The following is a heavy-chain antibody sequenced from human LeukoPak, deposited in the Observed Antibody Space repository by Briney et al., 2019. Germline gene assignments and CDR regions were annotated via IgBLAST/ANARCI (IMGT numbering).Heavy chain of an antibody. V-gene: IGHV3-21*01. J-gene: IGHJ4*02. Sequence: GGSLRLSCAASGFTFSSYSMNWVRQAPGKGRGWVSSIISSSSYIYYADSVKGRFNNSRDNAKNSLYLQMNSLRVEDTAVYYCAKGYYDSSGYYGPHFDYWGQGTLVTVSS. CDR3: AKGYYDSSGYYGPHFDY. CDR1: GFTFSSYS. CDR2: IISSSSYI. D-gene: IGHD3-22*01.